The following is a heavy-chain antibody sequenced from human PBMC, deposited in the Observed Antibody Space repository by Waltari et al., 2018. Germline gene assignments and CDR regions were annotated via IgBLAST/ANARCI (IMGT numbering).Heavy chain of an antibody. Sequence: QVQLVQSGAEVKKPGSSVKVSCKASGGTFSSHALRRVRQAPGQGLEGMGGIIPIFGTANYAQKFQGRVTITADESTSTAYMELSSLRSEDTAVYYCARAKGHPYYYYYMDVWGKGTTVTVSS. J-gene: IGHJ6*03. CDR3: ARAKGHPYYYYYMDV. CDR2: IIPIFGTA. V-gene: IGHV1-69*01. CDR1: GGTFSSHA.